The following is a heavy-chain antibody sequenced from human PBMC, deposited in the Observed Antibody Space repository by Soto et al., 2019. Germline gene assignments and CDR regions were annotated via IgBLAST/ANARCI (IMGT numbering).Heavy chain of an antibody. V-gene: IGHV4-30-4*01. CDR3: ARHYNLPDY. CDR2: IYYTGIT. CDR1: GGSISSGDYY. J-gene: IGHJ4*02. Sequence: SETLSLTWTVSGGSISSGDYYWSWIRQPPGKGLEWIGYIYYTGITKYNPSLKSRLTISVDTSKNQFSLKVTSVTAADTAIYYCARHYNLPDYWGQGTLVTVSS. D-gene: IGHD1-1*01.